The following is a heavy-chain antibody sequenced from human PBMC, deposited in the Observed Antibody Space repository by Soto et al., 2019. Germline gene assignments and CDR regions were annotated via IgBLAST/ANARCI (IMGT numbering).Heavy chain of an antibody. CDR1: GGSISSSSYY. CDR2: IYYRGNT. CDR3: AREGGGYCSGGSCQVDY. Sequence: QLQLQESGPGLVKPSETLSLTCTVSGGSISSSSYYWGWIRQPPGKGLEWIGSIYYRGNTYYNPSLKSRVSISVDTSKNQFSLKLSSVPAADTAVYYCAREGGGYCSGGSCQVDYWGQGTLVTVSS. J-gene: IGHJ4*02. V-gene: IGHV4-39*02. D-gene: IGHD2-15*01.